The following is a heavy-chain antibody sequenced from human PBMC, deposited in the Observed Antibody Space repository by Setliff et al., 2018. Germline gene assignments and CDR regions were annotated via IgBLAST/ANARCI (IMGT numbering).Heavy chain of an antibody. CDR3: ARPSKYYDILTGYYHNWFDP. V-gene: IGHV4-39*07. CDR1: GGSISSSSYY. CDR2: IYYSGST. Sequence: SETLSLTCTVSGGSISSSSYYWGWIRQPPGKGLEWIGSIYYSGSTYYNPSLKSRVTISVDTSKNQFSLKLSSVTAADTAVYYCARPSKYYDILTGYYHNWFDPWGQGTLVTVSS. J-gene: IGHJ5*02. D-gene: IGHD3-9*01.